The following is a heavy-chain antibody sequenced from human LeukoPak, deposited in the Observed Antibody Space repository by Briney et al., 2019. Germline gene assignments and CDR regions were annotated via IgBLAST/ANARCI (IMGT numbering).Heavy chain of an antibody. CDR1: GSTFSSNG. J-gene: IGHJ4*02. CDR2: IRNDGSNK. D-gene: IGHD6-19*01. CDR3: AKRDDYSSGWPFDY. Sequence: GGSLRLSCAASGSTFSSNGMHWVRQAPGKGLEWVAFIRNDGSNKYYADSVKGRFSISRDNSKNTLYLQMNSLRVEDTAVYYCAKRDDYSSGWPFDYWGQGTLVTVSS. V-gene: IGHV3-30*02.